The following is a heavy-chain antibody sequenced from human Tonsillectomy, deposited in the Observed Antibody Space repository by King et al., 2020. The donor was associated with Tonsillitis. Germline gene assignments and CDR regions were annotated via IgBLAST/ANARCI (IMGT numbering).Heavy chain of an antibody. CDR3: AKEGEVVPAAIWGYYYYYMDV. V-gene: IGHV3-30*18. Sequence: QVQLVESGGGVVQPGRSLRLSCAASGFTFISYGMHWVRQAPGKGLEWVAVISYDGSYKYYADSVKGRFTISRDNSKNTLYLQVNSLRAEDTAVYFCAKEGEVVPAAIWGYYYYYMDVWGKGTTVTVSS. J-gene: IGHJ6*03. CDR1: GFTFISYG. CDR2: ISYDGSYK. D-gene: IGHD2-2*02.